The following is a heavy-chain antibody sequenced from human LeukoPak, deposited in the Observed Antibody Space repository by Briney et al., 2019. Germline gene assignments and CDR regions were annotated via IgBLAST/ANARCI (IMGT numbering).Heavy chain of an antibody. CDR2: INESGRT. D-gene: IGHD5-12*01. J-gene: IGHJ4*02. Sequence: SETLSLTCAVSGGSFRGYCWNWIRQSPGRGLEWIGEINESGRTHYNASLESRVTISVDTSKNLFSLNLSSVTAADTAVYYCARWGQGTPTIIVRRYFDLWGQGTLVTVSS. V-gene: IGHV4-34*01. CDR3: ARWGQGTPTIIVRRYFDL. CDR1: GGSFRGYC.